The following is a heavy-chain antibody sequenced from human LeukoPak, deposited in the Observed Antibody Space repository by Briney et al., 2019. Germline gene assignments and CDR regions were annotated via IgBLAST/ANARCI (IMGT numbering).Heavy chain of an antibody. J-gene: IGHJ4*02. CDR1: GGTFSSYA. Sequence: SVKVSCKASGGTFSSYAISGVRQAPGQGSEWMGRIIPIFGIANYAKKFQGSVTIPADQSTSTAYMELSILRSEDTAVYYCARDQMAYDSSGYYSPPFDYWGQGTLVTVSS. D-gene: IGHD3-22*01. CDR2: IIPIFGIA. V-gene: IGHV1-69*04. CDR3: ARDQMAYDSSGYYSPPFDY.